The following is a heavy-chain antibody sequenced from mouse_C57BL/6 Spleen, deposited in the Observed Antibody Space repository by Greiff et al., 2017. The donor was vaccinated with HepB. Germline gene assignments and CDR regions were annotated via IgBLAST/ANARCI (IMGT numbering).Heavy chain of an antibody. D-gene: IGHD2-5*01. CDR3: TIESAYYSNYWFAY. J-gene: IGHJ3*01. CDR1: GYTFTDYE. Sequence: QVQLQESGAEPVRPGASVTLSCKASGYTFTDYEMHWVKQTPVHGLEWIGAIDPETGGTAYNQKFKGKAILTADKSSSTAYMELRSLTSEDSAVYYCTIESAYYSNYWFAYWGQGTLVTVSA. CDR2: IDPETGGT. V-gene: IGHV1-15*01.